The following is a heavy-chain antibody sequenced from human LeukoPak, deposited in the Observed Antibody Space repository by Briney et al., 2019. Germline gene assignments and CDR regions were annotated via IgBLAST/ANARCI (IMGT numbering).Heavy chain of an antibody. CDR1: GFTFSSYS. J-gene: IGHJ4*02. CDR2: ISSSSSYI. D-gene: IGHD3-10*01. CDR3: ARGPYGSGSYYY. Sequence: PGGSLRLSCAASGFTFSSYSMNWVRQAPGMGLEWVSSISSSSSYIYYADSVKGRFTISRDNAKNSLYLQMNSLRAEDTAVYYCARGPYGSGSYYYWGQGTLVTVSS. V-gene: IGHV3-21*01.